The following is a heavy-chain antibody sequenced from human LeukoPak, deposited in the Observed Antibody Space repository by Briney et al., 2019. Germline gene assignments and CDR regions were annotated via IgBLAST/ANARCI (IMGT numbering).Heavy chain of an antibody. V-gene: IGHV3-23*01. CDR3: VREDTPATANY. CDR2: ISGGGDIT. CDR1: GFNFANHA. J-gene: IGHJ4*02. Sequence: GGSLRLSCAASGFNFANHAMSWVRQTPGKGLEWVSAISGGGDITYYADSVTGRFTISRDNSKDTPFLQMRSLRPGDTAVYYCVREDTPATANYWGQGTLVTISS. D-gene: IGHD2-21*02.